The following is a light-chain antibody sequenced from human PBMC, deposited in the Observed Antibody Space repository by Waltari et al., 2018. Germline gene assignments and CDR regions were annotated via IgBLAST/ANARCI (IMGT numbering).Light chain of an antibody. V-gene: IGKV3-15*01. CDR3: QQYNNWPPMT. CDR2: DAS. CDR1: QSVSSN. Sequence: EVVMTQSPATLSVSPGERATLSCRASQSVSSNLAWYQQKPGQAPRLLISDASTRATGIPARFSGSGSGTEFTLTISSLQSEDFAVYYCQQYNNWPPMTFGRGTKVEIK. J-gene: IGKJ1*01.